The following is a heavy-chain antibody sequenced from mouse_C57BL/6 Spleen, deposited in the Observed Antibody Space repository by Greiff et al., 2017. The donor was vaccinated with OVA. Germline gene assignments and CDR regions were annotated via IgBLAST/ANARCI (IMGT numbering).Heavy chain of an antibody. D-gene: IGHD1-1*01. CDR2: ISSGGSYT. Sequence: EVQLQESGGDLVKPGGSLKLSCAASGFTFSSYGMSWVRQTPDKRLEWVATISSGGSYTYYPDSVKWRFTISRDNAKNTLYLQMSSLKSEDTAMYYCARHEGSCSSYYFDYWGQGTTLTVSS. J-gene: IGHJ2*01. CDR3: ARHEGSCSSYYFDY. V-gene: IGHV5-6*01. CDR1: GFTFSSYG.